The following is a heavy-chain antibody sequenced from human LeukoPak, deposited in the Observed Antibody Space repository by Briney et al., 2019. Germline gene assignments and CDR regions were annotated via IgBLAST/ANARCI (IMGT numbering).Heavy chain of an antibody. D-gene: IGHD6-19*01. J-gene: IGHJ4*02. V-gene: IGHV1-18*01. Sequence: SVKVSCKASGYTFTNYGITWVRQAPGQGLEWMGWISAHDGTRNYALKHEDRVTMTTDTSTSTAYMELRGLRSDDTAVYYCARRSTLYSSGRFYFDYWGQGTLVTVSS. CDR2: ISAHDGTR. CDR1: GYTFTNYG. CDR3: ARRSTLYSSGRFYFDY.